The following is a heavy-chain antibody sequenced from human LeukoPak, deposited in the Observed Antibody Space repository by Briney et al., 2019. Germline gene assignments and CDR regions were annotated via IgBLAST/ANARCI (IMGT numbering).Heavy chain of an antibody. D-gene: IGHD6-13*01. V-gene: IGHV4-59*01. Sequence: SETLSLTCTVSGGSISSYYWSWIRQPPGKGLEWIGYIYYSGSTNYNPSLKSLVTISVDTSKNQFSLKLSSVTAADTAVYYCARASAAAGPVDYWGQGTLVTVSS. J-gene: IGHJ4*02. CDR2: IYYSGST. CDR3: ARASAAAGPVDY. CDR1: GGSISSYY.